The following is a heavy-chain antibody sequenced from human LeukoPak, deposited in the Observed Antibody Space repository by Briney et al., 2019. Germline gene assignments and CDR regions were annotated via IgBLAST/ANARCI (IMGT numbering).Heavy chain of an antibody. CDR1: GGSISSYY. CDR3: ARGIWEGYFDL. V-gene: IGHV4-59*01. Sequence: SETLSLTCTVSGGSISSYYWSWIRQPPGKGLEWIGYIYYSGSTNYNPSLKSRVTISVDTSKNQFSLKLSSVTAADTAVYYCARGIWEGYFDLWGRGTLVTVSS. D-gene: IGHD2-15*01. J-gene: IGHJ2*01. CDR2: IYYSGST.